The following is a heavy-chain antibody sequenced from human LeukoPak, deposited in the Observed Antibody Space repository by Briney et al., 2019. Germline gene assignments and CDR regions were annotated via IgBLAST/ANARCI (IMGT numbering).Heavy chain of an antibody. Sequence: PGGSLRLSCAASGFTFSSYSMNWVRQAPGKGLEWVSSTSSSSSYIYYADSVKGRFTISRDNAKNSLYLQMNSLRAEDTAVYYCARDVSSGSSKTFDYWGQGTLVTVSS. CDR1: GFTFSSYS. V-gene: IGHV3-21*01. CDR2: TSSSSSYI. J-gene: IGHJ4*02. D-gene: IGHD1-26*01. CDR3: ARDVSSGSSKTFDY.